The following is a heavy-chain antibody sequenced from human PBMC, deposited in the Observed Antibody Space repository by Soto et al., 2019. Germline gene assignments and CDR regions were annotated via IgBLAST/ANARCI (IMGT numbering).Heavy chain of an antibody. D-gene: IGHD2-8*02. Sequence: QVQLVQSGAEVKKPGSSVKVSCKASGGTFSSYTISWVRQAPGQGLEWMGRIIPILGIANYAQKFQGRVTITADKSTSTADMELSSLRSEDTAVYYCARVWSLDGGFDPWGQGTLVTVSS. J-gene: IGHJ5*02. CDR2: IIPILGIA. CDR1: GGTFSSYT. CDR3: ARVWSLDGGFDP. V-gene: IGHV1-69*02.